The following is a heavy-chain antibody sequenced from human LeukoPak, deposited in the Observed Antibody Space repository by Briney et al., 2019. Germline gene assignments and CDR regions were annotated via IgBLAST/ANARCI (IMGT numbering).Heavy chain of an antibody. CDR3: AKEGGENGGNSFDY. CDR1: GFTFDDYA. Sequence: QPGGSLRLSCAASGFTFDDYAMHWVRQAPGEGLEWVSGISWNSGSIGYADSVKGRFTISRDNAKNSLYLQMNSLRAEDMALYYCAKEGGENGGNSFDYWGQGTLVTVSS. V-gene: IGHV3-9*03. D-gene: IGHD4-23*01. J-gene: IGHJ4*02. CDR2: ISWNSGSI.